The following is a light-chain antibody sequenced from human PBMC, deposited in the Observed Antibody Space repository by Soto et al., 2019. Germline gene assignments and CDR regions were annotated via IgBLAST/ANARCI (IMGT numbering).Light chain of an antibody. V-gene: IGKV1-5*01. Sequence: DIQMTQSPSTLSSSVGGRVTITCLASQSISSWLAWYQQKPGKAPKLLIYDASSLESGVPSRFSGSGSGTEFTLTISSLQPDDFATYYCQQYNSYSMYTFGQGTRLEIK. J-gene: IGKJ2*01. CDR1: QSISSW. CDR3: QQYNSYSMYT. CDR2: DAS.